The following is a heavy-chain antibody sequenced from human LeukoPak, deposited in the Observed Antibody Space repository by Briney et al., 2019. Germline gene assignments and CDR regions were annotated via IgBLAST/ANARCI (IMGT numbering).Heavy chain of an antibody. J-gene: IGHJ4*02. Sequence: GGSLRLSCAVSGFTFSGFWMSWSRQAPGKGLEWVASINSDGSEGYYADVVKGRFTISRDNAKNSLYLQISSLRAEDTAVYYCAKTGRDYGDFFYFDYWGQGTLVTVSS. D-gene: IGHD4-17*01. CDR2: INSDGSEG. CDR1: GFTFSGFW. CDR3: AKTGRDYGDFFYFDY. V-gene: IGHV3-7*03.